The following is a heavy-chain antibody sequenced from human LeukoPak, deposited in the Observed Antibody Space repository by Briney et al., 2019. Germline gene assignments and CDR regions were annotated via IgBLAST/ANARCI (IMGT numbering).Heavy chain of an antibody. J-gene: IGHJ4*02. D-gene: IGHD6-13*01. CDR3: ARDHAAAAGVFDY. Sequence: PSETLSLTCTVSGGSIGSYYWSWIRQPAGKGLEWIGRIYTSGSTNYNPSPKSRATMSVDTSKNQFSLTLSSVTAADTAVYYCARDHAAAAGVFDYWGQGTLVTVSS. CDR1: GGSIGSYY. V-gene: IGHV4-4*07. CDR2: IYTSGST.